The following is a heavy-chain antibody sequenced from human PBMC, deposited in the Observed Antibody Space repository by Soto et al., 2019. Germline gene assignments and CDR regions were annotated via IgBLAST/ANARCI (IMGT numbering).Heavy chain of an antibody. Sequence: GWSLRLSCASSVFTFSSYSMSWVRQAPGKGLEWVSAITGSGGSTYYADSVKGRFTISRDNSKNTLYLQMNSLRAEDTAVYYCAKEGDLIGYNYGSCFDYWGQGTLVTVSS. CDR1: VFTFSSYS. CDR3: AKEGDLIGYNYGSCFDY. V-gene: IGHV3-23*01. J-gene: IGHJ4*02. CDR2: ITGSGGST. D-gene: IGHD5-18*01.